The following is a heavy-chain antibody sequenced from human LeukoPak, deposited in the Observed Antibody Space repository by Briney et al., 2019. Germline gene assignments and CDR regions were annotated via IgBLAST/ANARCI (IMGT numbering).Heavy chain of an antibody. CDR2: INHSGST. Sequence: PSETLSLTCAVYGGSFSGYYWSWIRQPPGKGLEWIGEINHSGSTNYNPSLKSRVTISVDTSKNQFSLKLSSVTAADTAVYYCAGMVRGVIGYWGQGTLVTVSS. V-gene: IGHV4-34*01. CDR1: GGSFSGYY. D-gene: IGHD3-10*01. CDR3: AGMVRGVIGY. J-gene: IGHJ4*02.